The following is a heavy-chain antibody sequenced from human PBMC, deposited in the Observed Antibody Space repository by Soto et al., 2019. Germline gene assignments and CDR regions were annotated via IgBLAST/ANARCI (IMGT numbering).Heavy chain of an antibody. J-gene: IGHJ4*02. CDR1: GGAISSFD. V-gene: IGHV4-59*01. CDR2: IYYGGNT. D-gene: IGHD3-22*01. CDR3: GRQSHANYDSSGYYPY. Sequence: SETLSLTCTVSGGAISSFDWSWIRQSPGKGLEWVGYIYYGGNTKYNPSLESRVTISVDTSKNQFSLKLSSVTAADTAVYYCGRQSHANYDSSGYYPYWGQGMLVTVSS.